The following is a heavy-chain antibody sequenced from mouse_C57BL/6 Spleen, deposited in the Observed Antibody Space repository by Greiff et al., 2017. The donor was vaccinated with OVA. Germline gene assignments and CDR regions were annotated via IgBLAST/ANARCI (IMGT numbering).Heavy chain of an antibody. J-gene: IGHJ2*01. CDR1: GYTFTDYY. D-gene: IGHD4-1*01. Sequence: EVQLQQSGPELVKPGASVKISCKASGYTFTDYYMNWVKQSHGKSLEWIGDINPNNGGTSYNQKFKGKATLTVDKSSSTAYMELRSLTSEDSAVYYCARANWDGYFDYWGQGTTLTVSS. V-gene: IGHV1-26*01. CDR3: ARANWDGYFDY. CDR2: INPNNGGT.